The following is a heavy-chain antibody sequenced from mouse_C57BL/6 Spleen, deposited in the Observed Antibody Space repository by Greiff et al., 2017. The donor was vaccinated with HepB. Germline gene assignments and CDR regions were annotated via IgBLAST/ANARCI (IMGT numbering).Heavy chain of an antibody. CDR3: ARERAFTTVVATEYFGV. CDR1: GYAFSSSW. CDR2: IYPGDGDT. D-gene: IGHD1-1*01. V-gene: IGHV1-82*01. Sequence: VQLQQSGPELVKPGASVKISCKASGYAFSSSWMNWVKQRPGKGLEWIGRIYPGDGDTNYNGKFKGKATLTADKSSSTAYMQLSSLTSEDSAVYFCARERAFTTVVATEYFGVWGTGTTVTVSS. J-gene: IGHJ1*03.